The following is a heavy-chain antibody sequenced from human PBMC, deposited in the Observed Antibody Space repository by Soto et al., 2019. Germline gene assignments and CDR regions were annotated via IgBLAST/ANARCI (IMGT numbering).Heavy chain of an antibody. Sequence: EVQLVESGGGLVQPGGSLRLSCAASGFTFSSYSMNWVRQAPGKGLEWVSYISSSSSTIYYADSVKGRFTISRDNAKNSLYLQMNSLRDEDTAVYYCARDRVDCSGGSCYSYYYYYGMDVWGQGTTVTVSS. D-gene: IGHD2-15*01. J-gene: IGHJ6*02. CDR1: GFTFSSYS. CDR2: ISSSSSTI. CDR3: ARDRVDCSGGSCYSYYYYYGMDV. V-gene: IGHV3-48*02.